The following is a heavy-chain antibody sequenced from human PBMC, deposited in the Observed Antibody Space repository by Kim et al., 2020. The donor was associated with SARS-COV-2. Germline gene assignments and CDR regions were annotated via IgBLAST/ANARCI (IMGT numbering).Heavy chain of an antibody. Sequence: ASVKVSCKASGYIFISYAMHWVRQAPGQRLEWMGWINAGNGNTKYSQKFQGRVTITRDTSASTAYMELSSLRSEDTAVYYCARDGYCSSTSCYWWGWGYYFGYWGQGTLVTVSS. CDR3: ARDGYCSSTSCYWWGWGYYFGY. CDR1: GYIFISYA. J-gene: IGHJ4*02. CDR2: INAGNGNT. D-gene: IGHD2-2*01. V-gene: IGHV1-3*01.